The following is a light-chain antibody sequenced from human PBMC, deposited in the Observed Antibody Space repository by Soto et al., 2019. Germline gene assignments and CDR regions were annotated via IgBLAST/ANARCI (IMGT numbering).Light chain of an antibody. CDR2: GNT. CDR1: SSNIGSTYD. V-gene: IGLV1-40*01. Sequence: QSALTQPPSVSGAPGQRATISCTGSSSNIGSTYDVQWYQQLPGTAPKLLIHGNTNRPSGVPDRFSGSKSGTSASLAITGLQADDEADYYCQSYDDSLSVHYVFGTGTKLTVL. J-gene: IGLJ1*01. CDR3: QSYDDSLSVHYV.